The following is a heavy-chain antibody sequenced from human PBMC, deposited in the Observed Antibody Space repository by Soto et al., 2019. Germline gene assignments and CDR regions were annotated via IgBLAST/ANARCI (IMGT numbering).Heavy chain of an antibody. V-gene: IGHV4-4*07. Sequence: PSETLSLTCTVSGGSISSYYWSWIRQPAGKGLEWIGRIYTSGSTNYNPSLKSRVTMSVDTSKNQFSLKLSSVTSAGTAVYYCARGPPLSYSSGWAFDYGGQGTRVPVSS. J-gene: IGHJ4*02. CDR3: ARGPPLSYSSGWAFDY. CDR1: GGSISSYY. CDR2: IYTSGST. D-gene: IGHD6-25*01.